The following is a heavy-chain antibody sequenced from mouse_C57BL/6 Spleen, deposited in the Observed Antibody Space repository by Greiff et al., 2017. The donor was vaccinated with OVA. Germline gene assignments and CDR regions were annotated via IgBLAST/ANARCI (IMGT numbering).Heavy chain of an antibody. J-gene: IGHJ1*03. Sequence: VQLQQPGAELVKPGASVKLSCKASGYTFTSYWMQWVKQRPGQGLEWIGEIDPSDSYTNYNQKFKGKATLTVTTSSSTAYMQLSSLTSVDSAVYCCARTYCGSQYFDVWGTGTTVTVSA. CDR2: IDPSDSYT. D-gene: IGHD1-1*01. CDR3: ARTYCGSQYFDV. CDR1: GYTFTSYW. V-gene: IGHV1-50*01.